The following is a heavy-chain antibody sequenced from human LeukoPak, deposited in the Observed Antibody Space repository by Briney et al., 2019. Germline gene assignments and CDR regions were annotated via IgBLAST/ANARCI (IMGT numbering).Heavy chain of an antibody. V-gene: IGHV3-9*01. D-gene: IGHD1-26*01. CDR2: ISWNSGSI. Sequence: GGSLRLSCAASGFTFDDYAMHWVRQAPGKGLEWVSGISWNSGSIGYADSVKGRFTISRDNAKNSLYLQMNSLRAEDTALYYCAREGAYQLLSSYYFYGMDVWGQGTTVTVSS. CDR1: GFTFDDYA. J-gene: IGHJ6*02. CDR3: AREGAYQLLSSYYFYGMDV.